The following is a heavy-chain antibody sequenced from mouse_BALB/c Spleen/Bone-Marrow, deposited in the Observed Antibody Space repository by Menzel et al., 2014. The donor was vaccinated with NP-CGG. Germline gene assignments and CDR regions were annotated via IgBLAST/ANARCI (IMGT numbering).Heavy chain of an antibody. J-gene: IGHJ4*01. CDR2: INPYNDGT. CDR3: ARGGSYYAVGY. Sequence: EVQLQQSGPELVKPGASVKMSCKASGYTFTSYVIHWVKQKPGQGLEWVGYINPYNDGTNYNEKFKGKATLTSDKSSSTVYMELSSLTSEDSAVYYCARGGSYYAVGYWGQGTSVTVSS. V-gene: IGHV1-14*01. CDR1: GYTFTSYV.